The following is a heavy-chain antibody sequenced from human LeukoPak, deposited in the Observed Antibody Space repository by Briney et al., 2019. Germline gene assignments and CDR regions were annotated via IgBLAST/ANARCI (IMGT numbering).Heavy chain of an antibody. CDR3: AREMSPVLTPTWFDP. Sequence: GESLKISCKGSGYSFAGYWIGWVRQMPGKGLEWMGVIYPDDSNTKYSPSFQGQVTISADKSINTAYLQWDRLKASDTAIYYCAREMSPVLTPTWFDPWGQGTLVTVSS. CDR1: GYSFAGYW. CDR2: IYPDDSNT. J-gene: IGHJ5*02. V-gene: IGHV5-51*01.